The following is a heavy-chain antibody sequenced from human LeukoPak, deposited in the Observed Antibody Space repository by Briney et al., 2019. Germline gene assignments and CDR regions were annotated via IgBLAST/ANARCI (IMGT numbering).Heavy chain of an antibody. J-gene: IGHJ1*01. CDR1: GFTFRDYG. D-gene: IGHD6-13*01. CDR2: LTGSGGTT. V-gene: IGHV3-23*01. Sequence: QSGGSLRLSCAASGFTFRDYGMSWVRQAPGKGLEWVSALTGSGGTTYYADSVKGRFTISRDNSKNTLYLQMNSLRAEDTAVYFCAKVGATAGTLRIEYFQHWGQGTLVTVSS. CDR3: AKVGATAGTLRIEYFQH.